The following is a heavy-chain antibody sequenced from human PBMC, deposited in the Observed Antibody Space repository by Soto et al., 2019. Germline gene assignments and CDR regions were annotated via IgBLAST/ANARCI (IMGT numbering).Heavy chain of an antibody. J-gene: IGHJ6*02. Sequence: SVKVSCKASGGTFSSYAISWVRQAPGQGLEWMGGIIPIFGTADYAQKFQGRVTITADESTSTAYMELSSLRSEDTAVYYCACTVSNYYYYGMDVWGQGTTVIVSS. V-gene: IGHV1-69*13. CDR2: IIPIFGTA. D-gene: IGHD2-8*01. CDR3: ACTVSNYYYYGMDV. CDR1: GGTFSSYA.